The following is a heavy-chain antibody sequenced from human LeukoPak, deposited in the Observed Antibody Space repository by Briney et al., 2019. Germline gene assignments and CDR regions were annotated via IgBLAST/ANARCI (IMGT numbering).Heavy chain of an antibody. J-gene: IGHJ3*02. CDR1: GGSISSSNW. CDR2: IYHSGST. CDR3: ARDRGGGWYFAGSDAFDI. V-gene: IGHV4-4*02. Sequence: PSGTLSLTCAVSGGSISSSNWWSWVRQPPGKGLEWTGEIYHSGSTNYNPSLKSRVTISVDKSKNQFSLKLSSVTAADTAVYYCARDRGGGWYFAGSDAFDIWGQGTMVTVSS. D-gene: IGHD6-19*01.